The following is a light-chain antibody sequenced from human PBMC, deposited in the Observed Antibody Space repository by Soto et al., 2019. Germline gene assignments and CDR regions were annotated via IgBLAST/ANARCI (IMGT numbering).Light chain of an antibody. CDR3: QQYNNWPPFT. J-gene: IGKJ5*01. Sequence: EIVMTQSPATLSVSPGERATLSCRASQSVSSNLAWYQQKPGQAPRLLIYGASTRATGIPARFSGSGSGTEFTLTISSLQSEDFAVYYCQQYNNWPPFTFGQGTDWRL. CDR2: GAS. V-gene: IGKV3-15*01. CDR1: QSVSSN.